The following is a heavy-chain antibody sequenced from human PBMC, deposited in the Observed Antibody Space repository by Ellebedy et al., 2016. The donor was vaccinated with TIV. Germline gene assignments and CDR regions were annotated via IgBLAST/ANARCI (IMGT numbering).Heavy chain of an antibody. D-gene: IGHD6-19*01. J-gene: IGHJ4*02. V-gene: IGHV1-18*01. CDR2: ISAYNGNT. Sequence: ASVKVSCKASGYTFTSYGISWVRQAPGQGLEWMGWISAYNGNTNYAQKFQGRVTMTRNTSISTAYMELSSLTSEDTAVYYCARVGKTVADDYWGQGTLVTVSS. CDR1: GYTFTSYG. CDR3: ARVGKTVADDY.